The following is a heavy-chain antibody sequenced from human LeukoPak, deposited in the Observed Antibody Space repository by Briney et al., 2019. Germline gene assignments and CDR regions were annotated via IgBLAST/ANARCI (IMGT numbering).Heavy chain of an antibody. CDR3: ATHTVTYDGKYFDH. D-gene: IGHD4-17*01. V-gene: IGHV1-46*01. CDR2: IHPSGGNT. J-gene: IGHJ4*02. Sequence: ASVKVSCKASGYSFTSFYMHWVRQAPGQGLEWMGIIHPSGGNTSYAQRFQGRVTMTRDTATSTVYMELSSLRSEDTAVYYCATHTVTYDGKYFDHWGQGTHVTVSS. CDR1: GYSFTSFY.